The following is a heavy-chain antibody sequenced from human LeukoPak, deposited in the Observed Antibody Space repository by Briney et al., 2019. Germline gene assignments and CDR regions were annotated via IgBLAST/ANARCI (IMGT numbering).Heavy chain of an antibody. CDR3: AKNGNQEVPKAFDL. J-gene: IGHJ3*01. CDR2: ISARADDT. Sequence: GGSLRLSCAASGFTLDTYAMSWVRQAPGKGLEWVSAISARADDTFYTDSVKGRFTISRDNSRRTLTLQMNGLRAGDTALYYCAKNGNQEVPKAFDLWGQGTMVTVSS. D-gene: IGHD1-14*01. V-gene: IGHV3-23*01. CDR1: GFTLDTYA.